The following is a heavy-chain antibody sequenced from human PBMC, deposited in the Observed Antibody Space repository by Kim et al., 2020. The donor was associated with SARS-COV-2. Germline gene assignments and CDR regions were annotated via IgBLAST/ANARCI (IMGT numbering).Heavy chain of an antibody. Sequence: TNYNPSLKSRVTIAVDTSKNQCSLKLRSGTAADTAVNYCARHYYESSFDYWGQGTLVTVSS. CDR2: T. V-gene: IGHV4-61*07. J-gene: IGHJ4*02. CDR3: ARHYYESSFDY. D-gene: IGHD3-22*01.